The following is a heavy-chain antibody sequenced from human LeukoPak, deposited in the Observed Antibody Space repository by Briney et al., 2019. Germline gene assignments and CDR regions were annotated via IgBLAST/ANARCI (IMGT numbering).Heavy chain of an antibody. Sequence: PGGSLRLSCAASGLTFSSYGMHWVRQAPGKGLEWVAVIWSDGSNKYYADSVKGRFTISRDNSKNTLYLQMNSLRAEDTAVYYCASGNTASINYDILTGSTPFDYWGQGTLVTVSS. CDR3: ASGNTASINYDILTGSTPFDY. CDR2: IWSDGSNK. J-gene: IGHJ4*02. CDR1: GLTFSSYG. D-gene: IGHD3-9*01. V-gene: IGHV3-33*01.